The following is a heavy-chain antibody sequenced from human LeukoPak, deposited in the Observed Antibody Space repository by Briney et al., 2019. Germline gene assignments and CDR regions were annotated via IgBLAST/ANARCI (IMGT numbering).Heavy chain of an antibody. D-gene: IGHD6-13*01. V-gene: IGHV4-4*02. J-gene: IGHJ2*01. CDR1: GGSISSTNW. Sequence: SGTLSLTCAVSGGSISSTNWWSWVRQPPGKGLEWIGEINHSGSTNYNPSLKSRVTISVDKSKNQISLRLTSVTAADTAVYYCASEIAAAGISAGWYFDLWGRGTLVTVSS. CDR2: INHSGST. CDR3: ASEIAAAGISAGWYFDL.